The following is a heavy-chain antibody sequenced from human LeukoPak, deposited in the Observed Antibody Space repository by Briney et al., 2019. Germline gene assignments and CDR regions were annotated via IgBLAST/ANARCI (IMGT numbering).Heavy chain of an antibody. CDR2: IYTSGST. CDR1: GGSISSYY. J-gene: IGHJ6*03. Sequence: SETLSLTCTVSGGSISSYYWSWIWQPPGKGLEWIGYIYTSGSTNHNPSLKSRVTISVDTSKNQFSLKLSSVTAADTAVYYCARHRGALIFGYYYYMDVWGKGTTITVSS. CDR3: ARHRGALIFGYYYYMDV. D-gene: IGHD3-3*01. V-gene: IGHV4-4*09.